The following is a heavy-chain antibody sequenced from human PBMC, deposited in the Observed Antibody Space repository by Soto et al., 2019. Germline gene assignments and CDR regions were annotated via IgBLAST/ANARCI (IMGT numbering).Heavy chain of an antibody. Sequence: PGGSLRLSCAASGFTFSSYAMSLGRQDPGNGLEWVSAIGGSGGSTYYADSVKGRFTSSRDNSKNTLYLQMNSLRAEDTAVYYCAKDAYCSGGSCPLTFDYWGQGTLVTVSS. J-gene: IGHJ4*02. CDR3: AKDAYCSGGSCPLTFDY. D-gene: IGHD2-15*01. V-gene: IGHV3-23*01. CDR1: GFTFSSYA. CDR2: IGGSGGST.